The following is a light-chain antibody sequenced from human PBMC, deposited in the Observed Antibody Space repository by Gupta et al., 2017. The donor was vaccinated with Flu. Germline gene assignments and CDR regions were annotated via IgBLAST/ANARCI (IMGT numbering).Light chain of an antibody. V-gene: IGKV2-28*01. CDR2: MGS. J-gene: IGKJ3*01. CDR1: QSLLHSNGYNY. CDR3: MQALQTFT. Sequence: EIVMTQSPLSLPVTPGEPASISCRSSQSLLHSNGYNYLDWYLQKPGQSPQLLIYMGSKRASGVPDRFSGSGAGTDFTLKSSRGEAEDVGVYCVMQALQTFTFGHGTKVDIK.